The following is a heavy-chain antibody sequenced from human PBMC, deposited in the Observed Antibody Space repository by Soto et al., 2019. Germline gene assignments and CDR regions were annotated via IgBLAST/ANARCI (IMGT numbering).Heavy chain of an antibody. Sequence: QVQLQESGPGLVKPSETLSLTCTVSGGSVSSGSYYWSWIRQPPGKGLEWIGYIYYNGRTNYNPSLKSRVTLSADTSKNHFSLRLNSVTAADTALYSCARGGAYCCGDCSPHYLDYWGHGTLVTVSS. J-gene: IGHJ4*01. V-gene: IGHV4-61*03. CDR2: IYYNGRT. CDR3: ARGGAYCCGDCSPHYLDY. CDR1: GGSVSSGSYY. D-gene: IGHD2-21*02.